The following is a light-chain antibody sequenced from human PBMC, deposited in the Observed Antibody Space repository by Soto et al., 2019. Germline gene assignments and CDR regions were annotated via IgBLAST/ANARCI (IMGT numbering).Light chain of an antibody. V-gene: IGLV2-11*01. Sequence: QSALTQPRSVSGPPGQSVSISCSGTSSDVGTYNYVSWYQQHPGKAPKLMIYDVSKRPSGVPDRFSGSKSGNTASLTISGLQAEDEVDYYCCSYAGGYTHAVFGGGTKLTVL. CDR3: CSYAGGYTHAV. CDR2: DVS. J-gene: IGLJ2*01. CDR1: SSDVGTYNY.